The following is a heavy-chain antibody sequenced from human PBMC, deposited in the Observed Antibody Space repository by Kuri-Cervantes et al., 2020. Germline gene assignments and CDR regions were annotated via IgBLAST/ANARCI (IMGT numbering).Heavy chain of an antibody. D-gene: IGHD3-10*01. CDR2: MNPNSGNT. CDR1: GYTFTSYG. CDR3: ARAGSMVRGDDWFDP. Sequence: ASVKVSCKASGYTFTSYGISWVRQTPGQGLEWMGWMNPNSGNTGYAQKFQGRVTMTRNTSISTAYMELSSLRSEDTAVYYCARAGSMVRGDDWFDPWGQGTLVTVSS. J-gene: IGHJ5*02. V-gene: IGHV1-8*02.